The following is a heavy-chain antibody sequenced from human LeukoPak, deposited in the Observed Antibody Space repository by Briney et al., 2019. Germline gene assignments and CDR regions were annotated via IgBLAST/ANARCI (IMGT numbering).Heavy chain of an antibody. CDR2: IKPNSGGT. V-gene: IGHV1-2*02. Sequence: PVASVKVSCKASGYTFTGHSMYWVRQAPGQGLEWMGWIKPNSGGTNYAQKFQGRVTMTRDTSISTAYMELSRLRSDDTAVYYCARSPHILTGENFDYWGQGTLLTVSS. D-gene: IGHD3-9*01. J-gene: IGHJ4*02. CDR3: ARSPHILTGENFDY. CDR1: GYTFTGHS.